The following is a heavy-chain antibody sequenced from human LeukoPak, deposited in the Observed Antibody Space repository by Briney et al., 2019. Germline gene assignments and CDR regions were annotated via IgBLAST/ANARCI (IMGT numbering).Heavy chain of an antibody. CDR3: SRNYVSGSYAFDI. CDR2: IRSKAYGGTT. V-gene: IGHV3-49*04. J-gene: IGHJ3*02. Sequence: GGSLRLSCTGSGFTFGQYAMSWVRQAPGKGLEWVGFIRSKAYGGTTEYAASVEGRFTFSRDDSKSIAYLQMNSLEIEDTAVYYCSRNYVSGSYAFDIWGQGTMVTVSS. D-gene: IGHD3-10*01. CDR1: GFTFGQYA.